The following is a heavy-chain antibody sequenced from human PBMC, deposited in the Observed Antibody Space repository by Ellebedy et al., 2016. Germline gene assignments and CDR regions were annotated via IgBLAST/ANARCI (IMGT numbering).Heavy chain of an antibody. V-gene: IGHV3-23*01. CDR3: AKDRDIVVVVAALFDY. CDR1: GFTFSSYA. CDR2: ISGSGGST. Sequence: GGYLRLSCAASGFTFSSYAMSWVRQAPGKGLEWVSAISGSGGSTYYADSVKGRFTISRDNSKNTLYLQMNSLRAEDTAVYYCAKDRDIVVVVAALFDYWGQGTLVTVSS. D-gene: IGHD2-15*01. J-gene: IGHJ4*02.